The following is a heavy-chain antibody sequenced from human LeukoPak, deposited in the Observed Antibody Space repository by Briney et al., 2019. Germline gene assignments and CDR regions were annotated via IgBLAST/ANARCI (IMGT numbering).Heavy chain of an antibody. V-gene: IGHV3-23*01. CDR2: ISGSGGST. D-gene: IGHD4-17*01. Sequence: GSLRLSCAASGFTFSSYAMSWVRQAPGKGLEWVSAISGSGGSTYYADSVKGRFTISRDNSKNTLYLQMNSLRAEDTAVYYCAKAYGDYFGATNGAFDIWGQGTMVTVSS. CDR1: GFTFSSYA. J-gene: IGHJ3*02. CDR3: AKAYGDYFGATNGAFDI.